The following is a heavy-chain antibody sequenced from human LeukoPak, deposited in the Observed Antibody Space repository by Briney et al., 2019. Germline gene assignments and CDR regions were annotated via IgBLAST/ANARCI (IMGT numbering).Heavy chain of an antibody. CDR1: GFTFSSYA. D-gene: IGHD3-10*01. CDR3: AKSTYGSPEGY. V-gene: IGHV3-23*01. CDR2: ISGSGGST. Sequence: GGSLRLSCAASGFTFSSYAMSWVRQAPGKELEWVSAISGSGGSTYYADSVKGRFTISRDNSKNTLYLQMNSLRAEDTAVYYCAKSTYGSPEGYWGQGTLVTVSS. J-gene: IGHJ4*02.